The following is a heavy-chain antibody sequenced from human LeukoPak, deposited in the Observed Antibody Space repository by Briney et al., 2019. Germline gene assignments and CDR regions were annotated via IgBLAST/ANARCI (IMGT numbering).Heavy chain of an antibody. D-gene: IGHD6-13*01. Sequence: SETLSLICAVSGGSLSSSNWWSWVRQPPGKGLEWIGELYHSGSTNYNPSLTSRVTISVDKSKNQFSLKRSSVTAADTAVYYCARSRGSSWWDAFDIWGQGTMVTVSS. CDR1: GGSLSSSNW. J-gene: IGHJ3*02. CDR2: LYHSGST. CDR3: ARSRGSSWWDAFDI. V-gene: IGHV4-4*02.